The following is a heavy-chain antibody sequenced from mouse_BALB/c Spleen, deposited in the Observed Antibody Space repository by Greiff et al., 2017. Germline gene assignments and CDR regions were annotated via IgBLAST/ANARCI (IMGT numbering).Heavy chain of an antibody. CDR2: ISSGGSYT. Sequence: DVKLVESGGDLVKPGGSLKLSCEASGFTFSSYGMSWVSQTPDKRLEWVATISSGGSYTYYPDSVKGRFTISRDNAKNTLYLQMSSLKSEDTAMYYCARRQYGNPYYYAMDYWGQGTSVTVSS. V-gene: IGHV5-6*02. CDR1: GFTFSSYG. J-gene: IGHJ4*01. CDR3: ARRQYGNPYYYAMDY. D-gene: IGHD2-10*02.